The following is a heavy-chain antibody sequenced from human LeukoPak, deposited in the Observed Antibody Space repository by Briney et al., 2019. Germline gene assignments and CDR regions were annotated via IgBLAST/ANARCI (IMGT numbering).Heavy chain of an antibody. CDR3: ARGARTTGTIGGYYSDY. D-gene: IGHD1-1*01. CDR1: GGSISSGGYY. CDR2: IYHSGST. V-gene: IGHV4-30-2*01. J-gene: IGHJ4*02. Sequence: PSQTLSLTCTVSGGSISSGGYYWSWIRQPPGKGLEWIGYIYHSGSTYYNPSLKSRVTISVDRSKNQFSLKLSSVTAADTAVYYCARGARTTGTIGGYYSDYWGQGTLVTVSS.